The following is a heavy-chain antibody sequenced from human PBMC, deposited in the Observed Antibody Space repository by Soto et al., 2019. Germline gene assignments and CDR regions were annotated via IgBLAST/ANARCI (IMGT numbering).Heavy chain of an antibody. CDR1: GGSISSSSYY. CDR2: IYYSGST. CDR3: ARQPRILTGYSGYFDY. J-gene: IGHJ4*02. Sequence: SETLSLTCTFSGGSISSSSYYWGWIRQPPGKGLEWIGSIYYSGSTYYNPSLKSRVTISVDTSKNQFSLKLSSVTAADTAVYYCARQPRILTGYSGYFDYWGQGTLVT. D-gene: IGHD3-9*01. V-gene: IGHV4-39*01.